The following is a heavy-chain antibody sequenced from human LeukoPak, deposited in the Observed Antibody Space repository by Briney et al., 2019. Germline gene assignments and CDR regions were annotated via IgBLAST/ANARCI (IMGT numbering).Heavy chain of an antibody. Sequence: PSETLSLTCTVSSGSMSGNYYWSWIRQPAGKGLEWIGRIYASGSTNYDPSLKSRVTISVDESNNQFSLMVTSVTAADTAVYYCARGKQNAVDYWGQGILVTVSS. D-gene: IGHD1-1*01. CDR1: SGSMSGNYY. CDR2: IYASGST. V-gene: IGHV4-4*07. J-gene: IGHJ4*02. CDR3: ARGKQNAVDY.